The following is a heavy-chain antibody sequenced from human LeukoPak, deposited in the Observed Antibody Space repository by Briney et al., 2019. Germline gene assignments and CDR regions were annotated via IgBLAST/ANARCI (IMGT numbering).Heavy chain of an antibody. CDR1: GFTFSSYW. CDR2: INSDGSST. J-gene: IGHJ6*04. V-gene: IGHV3-74*01. Sequence: GGSLRLSCAVSGFTFSSYWMHWVRQAPGKGLVWVSRINSDGSSTSYADSVKGRFTISRDNAKNTLYLQMNSLRAEDTAVYYCARGGVDYYGSGKNYGMDVWGKGTTVTVSS. D-gene: IGHD3-10*01. CDR3: ARGGVDYYGSGKNYGMDV.